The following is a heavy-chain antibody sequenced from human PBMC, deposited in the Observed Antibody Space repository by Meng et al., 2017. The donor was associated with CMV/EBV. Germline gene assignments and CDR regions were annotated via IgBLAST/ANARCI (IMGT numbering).Heavy chain of an antibody. CDR2: IKSKTDGGTT. V-gene: IGHV3-15*01. CDR1: GFTFSNAW. D-gene: IGHD6-13*01. J-gene: IGHJ4*02. CDR3: GPYSSSWYEGY. Sequence: VRLVESWGGLVKPGGSLRLSCAAAGFTFSNAWMSWVRQAPGKGLEWVGRIKSKTDGGTTDYAAPVKGRFTISRDDSKNTLYLQMNSLKTEDTAVYYCGPYSSSWYEGYWGQGTLVTVSS.